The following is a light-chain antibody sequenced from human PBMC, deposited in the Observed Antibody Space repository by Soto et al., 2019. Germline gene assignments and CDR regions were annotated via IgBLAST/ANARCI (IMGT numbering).Light chain of an antibody. CDR1: SSDVGGYNY. J-gene: IGLJ2*01. CDR3: SSYTTSGSLV. V-gene: IGLV2-14*01. CDR2: DVS. Sequence: QSALTQPASVSASPGQSITISCTGTSSDVGGYNYVSWYQQHPGKAPKLMIYDVSNRPSGVSNRFSGSKSGNTASLTISGLQAEDEADYYCSSYTTSGSLVFGGGTKVTVL.